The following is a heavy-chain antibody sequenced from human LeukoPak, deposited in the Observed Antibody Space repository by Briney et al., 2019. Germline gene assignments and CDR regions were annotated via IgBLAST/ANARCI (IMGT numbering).Heavy chain of an antibody. Sequence: GGSLRLSCAASGFTFSSYSMNWVRQAPGKGLEWVSSISSSSSYIYYADSVKGRFTISRDNAKNSLYLQMNSLRAEDTAVYYCARDSFACSSTSCPTNPDNCKPYYYYYMDVWGKGTTVTVSS. V-gene: IGHV3-21*01. CDR3: ARDSFACSSTSCPTNPDNCKPYYYYYMDV. D-gene: IGHD2-2*01. CDR2: ISSSSSYI. J-gene: IGHJ6*03. CDR1: GFTFSSYS.